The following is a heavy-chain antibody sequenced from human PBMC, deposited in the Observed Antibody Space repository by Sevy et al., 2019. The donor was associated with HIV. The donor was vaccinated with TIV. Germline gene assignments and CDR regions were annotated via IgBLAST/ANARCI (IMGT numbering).Heavy chain of an antibody. V-gene: IGHV3-23*01. D-gene: IGHD2-8*01. CDR3: AREGCTKPHDY. Sequence: GGSLRLSCAASGFTFSKYSMSWVRQPPGKGLEWVSTLSFGCGEIKYADSVKGRFTISRANSKSSVYLQINNLRPEDTAVYYCAREGCTKPHDYWGQGALVTVSS. CDR2: LSFGCGEI. J-gene: IGHJ4*02. CDR1: GFTFSKYS.